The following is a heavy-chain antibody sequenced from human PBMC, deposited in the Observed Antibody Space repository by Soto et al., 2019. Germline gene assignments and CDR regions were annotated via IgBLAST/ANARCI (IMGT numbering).Heavy chain of an antibody. CDR2: INPNSGGT. CDR3: ARADTGMISATLAGNSYYYGMDV. CDR1: GYTFPGYF. D-gene: IGHD5-18*01. J-gene: IGHJ6*02. V-gene: IGHV1-2*04. Sequence: QVQLVQSGAEVKKPGASVKVSCKASGYTFPGYFMHWVRQAPGQGLEWMGWINPNSGGTNYAQKFQGWVTMTRDTSIITXXMXLXXLRSDDTAVYYCARADTGMISATLAGNSYYYGMDVWGQGTTVTVSS.